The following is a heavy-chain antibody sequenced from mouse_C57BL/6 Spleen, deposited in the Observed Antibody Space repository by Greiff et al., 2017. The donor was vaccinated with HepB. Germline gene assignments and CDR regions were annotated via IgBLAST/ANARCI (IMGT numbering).Heavy chain of an antibody. V-gene: IGHV1-64*01. CDR1: GYTFTSYW. CDR2: IHPNSGST. Sequence: QVQLQQPGAELVKPGASVKLSCKASGYTFTSYWMHWVKQRPGQGLEWIGMIHPNSGSTNYNEKFKSKATLTVDKSSSTAYMQLSSLTSEDSAVYYCARPRDFYGSSSYFDYWGKGTTLTVSS. CDR3: ARPRDFYGSSSYFDY. J-gene: IGHJ2*01. D-gene: IGHD1-1*01.